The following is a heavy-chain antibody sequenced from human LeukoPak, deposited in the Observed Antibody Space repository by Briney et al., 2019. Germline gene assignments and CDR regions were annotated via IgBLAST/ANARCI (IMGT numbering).Heavy chain of an antibody. V-gene: IGHV4-39*01. Sequence: PSETLSLTCTVSGGSISSSSYYWGWIRQPPGKGLEWIGSIYYSGSTYYNPSLKSRVTISVDTSKNQFSLKLSSVTAADTAVYYCARLYYYDSSGYWGTLLVAYFDYWGQGTLVTVSS. CDR2: IYYSGST. J-gene: IGHJ4*02. CDR1: GGSISSSSYY. D-gene: IGHD3-22*01. CDR3: ARLYYYDSSGYWGTLLVAYFDY.